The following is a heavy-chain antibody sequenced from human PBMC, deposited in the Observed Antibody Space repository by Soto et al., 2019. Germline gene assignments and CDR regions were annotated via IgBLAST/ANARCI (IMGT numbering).Heavy chain of an antibody. J-gene: IGHJ4*02. V-gene: IGHV4-39*01. CDR3: ARRKDRIWSHVQDFDY. CDR1: GGSISSSSYY. D-gene: IGHD3-3*01. Sequence: SETLSLTCTVSGGSISSSSYYWGWIRQPPGKGLEWIGSIYYSGSTYYNPSLKSRVTISVDTSKNQFSLKLSSVTAADTAVYYCARRKDRIWSHVQDFDYRGQGTLVTLAS. CDR2: IYYSGST.